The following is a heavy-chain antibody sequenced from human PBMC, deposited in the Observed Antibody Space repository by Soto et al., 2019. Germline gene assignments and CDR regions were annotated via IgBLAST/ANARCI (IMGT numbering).Heavy chain of an antibody. J-gene: IGHJ4*02. CDR1: GFTFSSYA. CDR3: AKDRRNRRLGIDSYGSNFDY. CDR2: ISGSGGST. Sequence: GGSLRLSCAASGFTFSSYAMSWVRQAPGKGLEWVSAISGSGGSTYYADSVKGRFTISRDNSKNTLYLQMNSLRAEDTAVYYCAKDRRNRRLGIDSYGSNFDYWGQGTLVTVSS. D-gene: IGHD5-18*01. V-gene: IGHV3-23*01.